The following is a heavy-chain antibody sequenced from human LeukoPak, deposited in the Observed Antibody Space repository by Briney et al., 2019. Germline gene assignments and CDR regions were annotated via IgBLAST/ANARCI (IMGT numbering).Heavy chain of an antibody. CDR1: GCTFTNYD. CDR3: ARNSGLADC. CDR2: MNPNSGNT. D-gene: IGHD5-12*01. V-gene: IGHV1-8*01. Sequence: ASVKASCKASGCTFTNYDISWVRQATGQGLEWMGWMNPNSGNTGYAEKFQGRVTMTRDTSISTAYMELSSLRSDDTAVYYCARNSGLADCWGQGTLVTVSS. J-gene: IGHJ4*02.